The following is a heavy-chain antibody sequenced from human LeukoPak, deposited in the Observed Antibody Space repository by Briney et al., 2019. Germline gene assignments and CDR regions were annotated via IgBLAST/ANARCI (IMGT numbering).Heavy chain of an antibody. CDR1: GFTFSSYS. D-gene: IGHD6-13*01. Sequence: GGSLRLSCAASGFTFSSYSMNWVRQAPGKGLEWVSAISGSGGSTYYADSVKGRFTISRDNSKNTLYLQMNSLRAEDTAVYYCATGYSSSWYGSTDYWGQGTLVTVSS. CDR2: ISGSGGST. CDR3: ATGYSSSWYGSTDY. J-gene: IGHJ4*02. V-gene: IGHV3-23*01.